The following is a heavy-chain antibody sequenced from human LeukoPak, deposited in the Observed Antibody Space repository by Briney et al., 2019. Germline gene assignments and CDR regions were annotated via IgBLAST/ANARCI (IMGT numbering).Heavy chain of an antibody. J-gene: IGHJ3*02. Sequence: PGGSLRLSCAASGFTFSSYWMSWVRQAPGKGLEWVANIKQDGSEKYYVDSVKGRFTISRDNAKNSLYLQMNSLRAEDTAVYYCASANYYDSSGYYWGSVDAFDIWGQGTMVTVSS. V-gene: IGHV3-7*01. CDR1: GFTFSSYW. CDR3: ASANYYDSSGYYWGSVDAFDI. D-gene: IGHD3-22*01. CDR2: IKQDGSEK.